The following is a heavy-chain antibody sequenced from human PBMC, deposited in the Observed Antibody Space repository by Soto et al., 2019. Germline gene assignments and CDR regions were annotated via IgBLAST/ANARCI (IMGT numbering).Heavy chain of an antibody. V-gene: IGHV4-59*01. Sequence: SETLSLTCTVSGGSISSYYWSWIRQPPGKGLEWIGYIYYSGSTNYNPSLKSRVTISVDTPKNQFSLKLSSVTAADTAVYYCARALRRYYYYGMDVWGQGTTVTVSS. D-gene: IGHD3-16*01. J-gene: IGHJ6*02. CDR2: IYYSGST. CDR1: GGSISSYY. CDR3: ARALRRYYYYGMDV.